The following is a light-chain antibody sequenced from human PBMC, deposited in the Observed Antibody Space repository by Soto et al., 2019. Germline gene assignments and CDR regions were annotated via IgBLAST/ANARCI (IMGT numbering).Light chain of an antibody. Sequence: EIVLTQSPCTLSLSPGERATPSCRASQSVSSNLAWYQQKPGQAPRLLIYGASTRATGIPARFSGSGSGTEFTLTISSLQSEDFAVYYCQQYNKWPRTFGQGTKVDIK. CDR3: QQYNKWPRT. V-gene: IGKV3-15*01. J-gene: IGKJ1*01. CDR2: GAS. CDR1: QSVSSN.